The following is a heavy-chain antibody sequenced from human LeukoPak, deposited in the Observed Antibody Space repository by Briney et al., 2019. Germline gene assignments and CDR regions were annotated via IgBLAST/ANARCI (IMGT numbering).Heavy chain of an antibody. J-gene: IGHJ4*02. CDR2: IYHSGST. Sequence: SETLSLTCTVSGGSISSSSYYWGWIRQPPGKGLEWIGSIYHSGSTYYNPSLKSRVTISVDTSKNQFSLKLSSVTAADTAVYYCARQARAAAAGTCTLDYWGQGTLVTVSS. CDR3: ARQARAAAAGTCTLDY. D-gene: IGHD6-13*01. CDR1: GGSISSSSYY. V-gene: IGHV4-39*07.